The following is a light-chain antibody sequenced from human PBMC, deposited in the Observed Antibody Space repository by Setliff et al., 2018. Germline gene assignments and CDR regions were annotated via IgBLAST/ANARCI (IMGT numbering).Light chain of an antibody. CDR1: DSGIGLYNF. CDR3: CSFATNSVL. V-gene: IGLV2-11*01. CDR2: DVT. Sequence: QSALTQPRSVSGSPGQSVTISCTGTDSGIGLYNFVSWYQQHPDKVPKLIIYDVTKRPSGVSDRLSGSKSGNTASLTISGLQADDEADYYCCSFATNSVLFGGGTKVTVL. J-gene: IGLJ3*02.